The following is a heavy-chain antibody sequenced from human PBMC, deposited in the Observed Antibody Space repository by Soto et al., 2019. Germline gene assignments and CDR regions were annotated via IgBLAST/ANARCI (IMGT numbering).Heavy chain of an antibody. Sequence: SVKVSCKASGFTFTSSAVPWVRQARGQRLEWIGWIVVGSGNTNYAQKFQERVTITRDMSTSTAYMELSSLRSEDTAVYYCAADRKWDTAMVTFDYWGQGTLVTVSS. CDR1: GFTFTSSA. V-gene: IGHV1-58*01. D-gene: IGHD5-18*01. CDR2: IVVGSGNT. J-gene: IGHJ4*02. CDR3: AADRKWDTAMVTFDY.